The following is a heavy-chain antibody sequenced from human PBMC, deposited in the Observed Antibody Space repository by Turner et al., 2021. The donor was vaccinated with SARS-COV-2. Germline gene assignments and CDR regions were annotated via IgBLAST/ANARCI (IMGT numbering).Heavy chain of an antibody. D-gene: IGHD6-13*01. J-gene: IGHJ5*02. V-gene: IGHV3-66*01. CDR2: IYSGGST. Sequence: EVQLVESGGGLVQPGGSLRLSCAASGFTVSSNYMIWVRQAPGKGLEWVSGIYSGGSTYYADTGKGRFTISRDNSKNTLYLQMNSLRVEDTAVYSCAREAAAGNFHGWFDPWGQGTLVTVYS. CDR3: AREAAAGNFHGWFDP. CDR1: GFTVSSNY.